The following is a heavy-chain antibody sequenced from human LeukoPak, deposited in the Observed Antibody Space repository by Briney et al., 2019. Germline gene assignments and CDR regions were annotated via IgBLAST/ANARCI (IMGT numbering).Heavy chain of an antibody. CDR2: TYYSGST. D-gene: IGHD6-19*01. CDR3: ARLGISVAGAFDY. V-gene: IGHV4-59*08. Sequence: PSETLSLTRTVSGGSISNYYWSWIRQPPGKGLEWIGYTYYSGSTNYNPSLKSRVTISVDTSKNQSSLKLSSVTAADTAIYYCARLGISVAGAFDYWGQGTLVTVSS. CDR1: GGSISNYY. J-gene: IGHJ4*02.